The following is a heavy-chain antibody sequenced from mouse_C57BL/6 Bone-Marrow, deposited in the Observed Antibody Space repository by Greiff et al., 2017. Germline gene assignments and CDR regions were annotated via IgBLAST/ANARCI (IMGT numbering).Heavy chain of an antibody. D-gene: IGHD1-1*01. Sequence: EVQLQESGGGLVQPKGSLKLSCAASGFSFNTYAMNWVRQAPGKGLEWVARIRSKSNNYATYYADSVKDRFTISRDDSESMLYLQMNNLKTEDTAMYYCVRRSYGSPFAYWGQGTLVTVSA. CDR1: GFSFNTYA. V-gene: IGHV10-1*01. CDR3: VRRSYGSPFAY. CDR2: IRSKSNNYAT. J-gene: IGHJ3*01.